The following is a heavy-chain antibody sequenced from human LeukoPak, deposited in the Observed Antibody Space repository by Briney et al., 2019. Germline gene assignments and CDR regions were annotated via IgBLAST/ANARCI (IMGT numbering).Heavy chain of an antibody. J-gene: IGHJ4*02. Sequence: GGSLRLSCAASGFTFSSYGMHWVRQAPGKGLGWVAVIWYDGSNKYYADSVKGRFTISRDNSKNTLYLQMNSLRAEDTAVYYCAREVREYFDYWGQGTLVTVSS. V-gene: IGHV3-33*01. CDR1: GFTFSSYG. D-gene: IGHD2-21*01. CDR2: IWYDGSNK. CDR3: AREVREYFDY.